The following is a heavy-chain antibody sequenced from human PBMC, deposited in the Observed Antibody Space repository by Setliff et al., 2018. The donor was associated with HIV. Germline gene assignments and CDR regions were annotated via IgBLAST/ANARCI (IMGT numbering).Heavy chain of an antibody. D-gene: IGHD3-3*01. CDR3: AQDYAATFWEYNWFDP. V-gene: IGHV3-23*01. Sequence: GGSLRLSCAASGFTFSSYASGWVRQAPGKGLEWVSAISGSGGSTYYAGSVKGRFTISSDNSKNTLYLQMNSLRAEDTALYYCAQDYAATFWEYNWFDPWGQGTLVTVSS. CDR2: ISGSGGST. J-gene: IGHJ5*02. CDR1: GFTFSSYA.